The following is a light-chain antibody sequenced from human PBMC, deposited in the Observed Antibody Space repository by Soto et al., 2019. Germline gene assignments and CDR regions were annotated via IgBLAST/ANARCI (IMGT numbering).Light chain of an antibody. CDR2: DAS. Sequence: DIQMTQSPSTLSASVGDRVTITCRASQSINRWLAWYQQKPGKAPKTLIYDASTLERGVPSRFSGSGSGTEFTLTISGLQPDDFSTYHCQQYHSYSPPFGQGPKVDIK. CDR3: QQYHSYSPP. V-gene: IGKV1-5*01. CDR1: QSINRW. J-gene: IGKJ1*01.